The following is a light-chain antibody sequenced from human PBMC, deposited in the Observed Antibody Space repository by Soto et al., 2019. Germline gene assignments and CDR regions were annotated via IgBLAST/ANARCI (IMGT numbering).Light chain of an antibody. CDR2: GAS. Sequence: EIVMTQSPATLSVSPGGRATLACRSSQSIRSDLVWYQQKPGQAPRLLIYGASTRATGIPARFSGSGSGTEFTLTISSLQSEDFAVYYCQQYSNWPPFTFGPGTKVDIK. V-gene: IGKV3-15*01. CDR1: QSIRSD. CDR3: QQYSNWPPFT. J-gene: IGKJ3*01.